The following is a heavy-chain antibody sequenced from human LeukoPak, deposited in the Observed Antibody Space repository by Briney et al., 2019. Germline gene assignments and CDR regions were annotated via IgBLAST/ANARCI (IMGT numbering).Heavy chain of an antibody. J-gene: IGHJ3*01. CDR1: GFTFSSFA. V-gene: IGHV3-23*01. D-gene: IGHD3-10*02. CDR2: ISGGGAKT. CDR3: AKCSASYDNDAFDV. Sequence: GGSLRLSCAASGFTFSSFAMSWLRQAPGKGLEWVSFISGGGAKTRYADSVKGQFTISRDNSKNTLYLQMNILRPEDTAIYYCAKCSASYDNDAFDVWGQGTMVSVSS.